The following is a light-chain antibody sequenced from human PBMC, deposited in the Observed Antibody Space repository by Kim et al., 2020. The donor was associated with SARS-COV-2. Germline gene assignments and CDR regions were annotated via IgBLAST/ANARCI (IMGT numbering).Light chain of an antibody. Sequence: QSVLTQPPSVSGAPGQRVTISCTGSNSNIGAGYDVNWYQQLPGTAPKLLIYGNTNRPSGVPDRFSGSKSGTSAALAITGLQADDEADYYCHSYDSSLSGGAFRGGTQLTVL. J-gene: IGLJ2*01. CDR1: NSNIGAGYD. CDR3: HSYDSSLSGGA. V-gene: IGLV1-40*01. CDR2: GNT.